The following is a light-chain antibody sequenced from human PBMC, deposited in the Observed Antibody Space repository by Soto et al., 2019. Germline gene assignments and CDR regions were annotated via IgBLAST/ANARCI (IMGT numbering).Light chain of an antibody. CDR1: QDISNY. CDR3: QQYDNLPSFT. V-gene: IGKV1-33*01. Sequence: DIQMTQSPSSLSASVGDRVTITCQASQDISNYLNWYQQKPGKAPKLLIYDASNLETGGPSRFSGSGSWTDFTFTISSLQPEDIATYYCQQYDNLPSFTFGPGTKVDIK. CDR2: DAS. J-gene: IGKJ3*01.